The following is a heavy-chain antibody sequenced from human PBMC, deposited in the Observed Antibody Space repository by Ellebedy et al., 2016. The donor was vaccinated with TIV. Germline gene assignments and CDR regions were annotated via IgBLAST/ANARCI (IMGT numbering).Heavy chain of an antibody. CDR3: VKGSGTMDV. CDR1: GFTFSNYA. J-gene: IGHJ6*02. V-gene: IGHV3-23*01. Sequence: PGGSLRLSCAASGFTFSNYAMGWVRQAPGKGLEWVSAIRGTVMSTFYADSVKGRFTISKDNSKNTLYLQMNSLRAEDTATYYCVKGSGTMDVWGQGTTVTVSS. D-gene: IGHD1-1*01. CDR2: IRGTVMST.